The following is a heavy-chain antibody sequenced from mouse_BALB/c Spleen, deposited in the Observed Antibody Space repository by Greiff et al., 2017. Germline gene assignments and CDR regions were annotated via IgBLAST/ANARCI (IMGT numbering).Heavy chain of an antibody. D-gene: IGHD2-2*01. J-gene: IGHJ4*01. Sequence: VQLQQSGAELMKPGASVKISCKATGYTFSSYWIEWVKQRPGHGLEWIGEILPGSGSTNYNEKFKGKATFTADTSSNTAYMQLSSLTSEDSAVYYCARRLPRLSMDYWGQGTSVTVSS. V-gene: IGHV1-9*01. CDR1: GYTFSSYW. CDR3: ARRLPRLSMDY. CDR2: ILPGSGST.